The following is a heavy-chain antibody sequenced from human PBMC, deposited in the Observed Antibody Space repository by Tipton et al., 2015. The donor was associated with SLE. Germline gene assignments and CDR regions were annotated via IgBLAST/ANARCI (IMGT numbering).Heavy chain of an antibody. D-gene: IGHD3-16*01. Sequence: QLVQSGAEVKKPGEALQISCKTSGYSFTNSWIVWFRHMPGKGLECMGMIDPSDSDTRYNPSFQGHVSMSVDRSTTTAYLELSSLRSEDTAVYYCARGPWGPNKRDHDWFGPWGQGTLVTVSS. CDR2: IDPSDSDT. J-gene: IGHJ5*02. CDR1: GYSFTNSW. CDR3: ARGPWGPNKRDHDWFGP. V-gene: IGHV5-51*03.